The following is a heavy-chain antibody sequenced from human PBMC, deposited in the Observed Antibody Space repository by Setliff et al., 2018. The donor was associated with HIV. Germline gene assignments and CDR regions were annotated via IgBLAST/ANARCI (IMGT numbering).Heavy chain of an antibody. V-gene: IGHV3-48*01. CDR2: IRGKSDII. D-gene: IGHD3-22*01. CDR1: GFAFSDNP. J-gene: IGHJ4*02. Sequence: PGGPLRLSCVASSGFAFSDNPMNWVRQAPGKGLEWISHIRGKSDIIKYAESVMGRFTISRDNAKNSLYLEMNSLRAEDTAIYYCARDYNYIFDSWGQGVLVTVSS. CDR3: ARDYNYIFDS.